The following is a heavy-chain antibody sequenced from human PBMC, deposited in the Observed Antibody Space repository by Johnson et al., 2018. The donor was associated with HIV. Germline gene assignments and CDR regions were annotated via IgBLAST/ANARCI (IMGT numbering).Heavy chain of an antibody. CDR3: ARDGTFGYGDYVGRAFDI. CDR1: GFTFSSYG. J-gene: IGHJ3*02. D-gene: IGHD4-17*01. CDR2: IWYDGSNK. V-gene: IGHV3-33*01. Sequence: QVQLVESGGGVVQPGRSLRLSCAASGFTFSSYGMHWVRQAPGKGLEWVAVIWYDGSNKYYADSVKGRFTISRDNSKNTLYLQMTSLRAEDTAVYYCARDGTFGYGDYVGRAFDIWGQGTMVTVSS.